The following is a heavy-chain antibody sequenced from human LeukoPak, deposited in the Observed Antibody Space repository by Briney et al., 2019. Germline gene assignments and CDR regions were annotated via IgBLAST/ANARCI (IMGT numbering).Heavy chain of an antibody. Sequence: GGSLRLSCTASGFTFGDYAMSWARQAPGKGLEWVGFIRSKAYGGTTEYAASVKGRFTISRDDSKSIAYLQMNSLKTEDTAVYYCTRDEAYYYDSSGSLAHFDYWGQGTLVTVSS. CDR3: TRDEAYYYDSSGSLAHFDY. J-gene: IGHJ4*02. CDR1: GFTFGDYA. D-gene: IGHD3-22*01. V-gene: IGHV3-49*04. CDR2: IRSKAYGGTT.